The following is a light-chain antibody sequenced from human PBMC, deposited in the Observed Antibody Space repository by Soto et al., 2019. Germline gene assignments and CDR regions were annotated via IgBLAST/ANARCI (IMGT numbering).Light chain of an antibody. CDR3: QQYTNWPRT. Sequence: EIVTTQSPATLSLSPGERATLSCRASQSLTTDLAWYQQKPGQPPRLLIYGASSRDTDFPARFSCSGSGTEFTLTISSLQSEDSAVYYCQQYTNWPRTFGQGTKVDIK. J-gene: IGKJ1*01. CDR1: QSLTTD. V-gene: IGKV3-15*01. CDR2: GAS.